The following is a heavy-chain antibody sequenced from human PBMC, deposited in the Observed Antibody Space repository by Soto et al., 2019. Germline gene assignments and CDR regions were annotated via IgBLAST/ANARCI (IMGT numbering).Heavy chain of an antibody. D-gene: IGHD3-16*01. CDR1: GDSISSADYF. CDR2: IFHSGTT. CDR3: AREAYLPKDRNDF. Sequence: SETLSLPGSVSGDSISSADYFWTWIRQSPGKGLEWMGYIFHSGTTYYNPSLKGRLLISIENSKNQFSLRLTSVTAADSAVYFCAREAYLPKDRNDFWGAGSLVTV. V-gene: IGHV4-30-4*01. J-gene: IGHJ4*02.